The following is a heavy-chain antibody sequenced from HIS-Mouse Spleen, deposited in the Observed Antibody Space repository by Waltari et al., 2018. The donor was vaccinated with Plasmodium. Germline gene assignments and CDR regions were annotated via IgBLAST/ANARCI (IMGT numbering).Heavy chain of an antibody. D-gene: IGHD6-13*01. V-gene: IGHV3-7*01. CDR3: ASSWYWYFDL. Sequence: EVQRVESGGGLVQPGGSLRLSCAAYGLTFSRYWMCWVRQAPGKGLEWVANIKQDGSEKYYVDSVKGRFTISRDNAKNSLYLQMNSLRAEDTAVYYCASSWYWYFDLWGRGTLVTVSS. J-gene: IGHJ2*01. CDR1: GLTFSRYW. CDR2: IKQDGSEK.